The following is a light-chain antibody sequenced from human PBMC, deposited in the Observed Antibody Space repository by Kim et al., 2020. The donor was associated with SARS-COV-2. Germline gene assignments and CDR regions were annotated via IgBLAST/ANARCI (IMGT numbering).Light chain of an antibody. CDR1: HSISTW. CDR3: QRYNTSPWT. Sequence: ASIRGTVTITCRASHSISTWLAWYQQKPGRAPKLLIHKTSTLEPGVSSRFSGSGSGTEFTLTISSLQPDDFATYFCQRYNTSPWTFGQGTKVDIK. J-gene: IGKJ1*01. CDR2: KTS. V-gene: IGKV1-5*03.